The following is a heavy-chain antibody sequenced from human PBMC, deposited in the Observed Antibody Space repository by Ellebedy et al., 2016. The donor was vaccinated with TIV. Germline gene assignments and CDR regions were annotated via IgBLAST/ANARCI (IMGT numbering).Heavy chain of an antibody. D-gene: IGHD6-13*01. V-gene: IGHV3-23*01. J-gene: IGHJ4*02. CDR3: SRGIAAVMY. CDR2: ITEGGGNT. CDR1: GLTFSSHA. Sequence: GESLKISCAASGLTFSSHAMSWVRQAPGKGLEWVSSITEGGGNTYYADSVKGSFTISRDNSKDTLFLQMNSLRAEDTAVYYCSRGIAAVMYWGQGTLVTVSS.